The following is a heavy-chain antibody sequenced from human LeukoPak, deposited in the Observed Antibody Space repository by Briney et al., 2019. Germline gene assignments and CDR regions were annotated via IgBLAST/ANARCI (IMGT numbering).Heavy chain of an antibody. CDR2: ISGSGGTT. V-gene: IGHV3-23*01. CDR3: AKTNTGFWSGYFTF. Sequence: AGGSLRLSCAASGFTFSSYAMAWVRQAPGKGLEWVSAISGSGGTTYYADSVKGRFTISRDNSKNTLDLQMNSLRAEDTAVYYCAKTNTGFWSGYFTFWGQGTLVTVSS. D-gene: IGHD3-3*01. CDR1: GFTFSSYA. J-gene: IGHJ4*02.